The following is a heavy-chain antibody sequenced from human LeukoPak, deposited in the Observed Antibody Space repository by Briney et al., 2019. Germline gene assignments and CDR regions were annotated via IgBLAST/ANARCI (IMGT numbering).Heavy chain of an antibody. D-gene: IGHD3-22*01. V-gene: IGHV3-23*01. J-gene: IGHJ3*02. CDR2: ISGSGGST. CDR1: GFTFSAYA. Sequence: RSGGSLRLSCAASGFTFSAYAMNWVRQAPGKGLKWVSGISGSGGSTYYADSVKGRFTISRDNSKNTVYLQMNSLRADDTAVYYCAKGGSITMMVVTPDAFDIWGQGTMVTVSS. CDR3: AKGGSITMMVVTPDAFDI.